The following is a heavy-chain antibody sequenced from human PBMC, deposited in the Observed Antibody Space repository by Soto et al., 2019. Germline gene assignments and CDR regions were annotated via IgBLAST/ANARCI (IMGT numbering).Heavy chain of an antibody. J-gene: IGHJ4*02. CDR2: TNTNSGST. CDR1: GYTFTNYD. CDR3: ARGQVGTHRY. Sequence: QVQLVQSGAEVKKPGASVKVSCKASGYTFTNYDINWVRQATGQGLEWLGWTNTNSGSTDYAQRFQGRVTMTRNTSISTAYMELSSLRSEDTAVYYCARGQVGTHRYWGQGTLLTVSS. D-gene: IGHD3-10*01. V-gene: IGHV1-8*01.